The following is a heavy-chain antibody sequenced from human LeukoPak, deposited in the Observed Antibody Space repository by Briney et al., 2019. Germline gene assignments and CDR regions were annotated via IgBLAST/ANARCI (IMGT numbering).Heavy chain of an antibody. J-gene: IGHJ1*01. CDR3: ARVSSTMTVDKDFQH. CDR2: ITSSSSEI. V-gene: IGHV3-21*03. D-gene: IGHD5-12*01. CDR1: GFTFSSYT. Sequence: GGSLRLSCAASGFTFSSYTMNWVRQAPGKGLEWFSAITSSSSEIYYADSVKGRFTISRDNAKNSLYLQMNSLRAEDTAVYYCARVSSTMTVDKDFQHWGQGTLVTVSS.